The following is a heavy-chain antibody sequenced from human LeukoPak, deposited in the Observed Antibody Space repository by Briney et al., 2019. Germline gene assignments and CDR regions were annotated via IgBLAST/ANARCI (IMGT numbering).Heavy chain of an antibody. J-gene: IGHJ4*02. D-gene: IGHD2-2*01. V-gene: IGHV4-59*01. CDR2: IYYSGST. Sequence: SETLSLTCTVSGGSISSYYWSWIRQPPGKGLEWIGYIYYSGSTNYNPSLKSRVTISVDTSKNQFSLKLSSVTAADTAVYYCARGGLGYCSSTSCERYFDYWGQGTLVTVSS. CDR3: ARGGLGYCSSTSCERYFDY. CDR1: GGSISSYY.